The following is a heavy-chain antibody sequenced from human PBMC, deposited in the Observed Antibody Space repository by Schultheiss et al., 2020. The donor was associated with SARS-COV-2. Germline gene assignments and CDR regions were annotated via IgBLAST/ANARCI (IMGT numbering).Heavy chain of an antibody. CDR1: GFTFSDYY. V-gene: IGHV3-11*04. CDR3: AKVRLPPFYYGMDV. CDR2: ISSSGSTI. J-gene: IGHJ6*02. Sequence: GGSLRLSCAASGFTFSDYYMSWIRQAPGKGLEWVSYISSSGSTIYYADSVKGRFTISRDNAKNSLYLQMNSLRAGDTAVYYCAKVRLPPFYYGMDVWGQGTTVTVSS.